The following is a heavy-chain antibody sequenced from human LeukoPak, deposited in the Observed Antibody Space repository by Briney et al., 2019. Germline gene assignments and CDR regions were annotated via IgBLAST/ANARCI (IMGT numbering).Heavy chain of an antibody. Sequence: AGGSLRLSCAASGFTFSSYSMNWVRQAPGKGLEWVSSISSSSSYIYYADSVKGRFTISRDNSKNTLYLQMNSLRAEDTAVYYCAKGRVLDYWGQGTLVTVSS. J-gene: IGHJ4*02. CDR3: AKGRVLDY. D-gene: IGHD1-1*01. CDR2: ISSSSSYI. V-gene: IGHV3-21*04. CDR1: GFTFSSYS.